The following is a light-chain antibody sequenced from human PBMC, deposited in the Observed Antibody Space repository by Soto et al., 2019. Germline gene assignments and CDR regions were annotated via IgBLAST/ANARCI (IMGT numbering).Light chain of an antibody. CDR2: EVS. V-gene: IGLV2-14*01. CDR1: SSDVGGYNY. CDR3: SSYTSSSTPEV. J-gene: IGLJ2*01. Sequence: QSALTQPASVSGSPGQSITISCTGTSSDVGGYNYVSWYQQHPGKAPKLMIYEVSNRPSGVSNRFSGSKSGNTASLTISELQAEDEADYYCSSYTSSSTPEVFGGGTKLTVL.